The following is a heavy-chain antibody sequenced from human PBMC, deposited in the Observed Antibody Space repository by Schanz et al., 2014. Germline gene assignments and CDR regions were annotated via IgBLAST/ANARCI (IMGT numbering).Heavy chain of an antibody. J-gene: IGHJ4*02. D-gene: IGHD6-13*01. CDR3: ARSGSSNWYFFDY. Sequence: QVQLVQSGDEVKKPGSSVKVSCKASGGTFSSYTISWVRQAPGQGLEWMGRIIPILDVGNYAQKFQGRVTITRDTLASTAYMEVSSLRSEDTAVYYCARSGSSNWYFFDYWGQGTLVTVSS. V-gene: IGHV1-69*02. CDR1: GGTFSSYT. CDR2: IIPILDVG.